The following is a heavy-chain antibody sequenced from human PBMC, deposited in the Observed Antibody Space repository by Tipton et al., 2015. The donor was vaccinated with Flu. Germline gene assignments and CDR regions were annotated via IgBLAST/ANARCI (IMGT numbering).Heavy chain of an antibody. V-gene: IGHV4-61*01. Sequence: TLSLTCTVSGVSISSSSYYWSWIRQPRGKGLEWIGYIYYSGSTNYNPSLKRRVTISVDTSKNQFSLKLSSVTAADTAVDYCARDVGIVGVKGGMDVWGQGTTVTVSS. J-gene: IGHJ6*02. CDR3: ARDVGIVGVKGGMDV. CDR1: GVSISSSSYY. CDR2: IYYSGST. D-gene: IGHD1-26*01.